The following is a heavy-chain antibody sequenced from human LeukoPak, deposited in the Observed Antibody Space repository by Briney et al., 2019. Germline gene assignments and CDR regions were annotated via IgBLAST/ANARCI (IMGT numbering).Heavy chain of an antibody. CDR1: GFTFSNSA. V-gene: IGHV3-64*02. CDR3: ARGVAISSSGWYDTFDY. CDR2: ISTNGDRT. Sequence: GGSPRLSCAASGFTFSNSAMYWVRQAPGKGLESVSVISTNGDRTYYADSVKGRLTISRDNSKNTLYLQMGSLRADDMAVYYCARGVAISSSGWYDTFDYWGQGALVTISS. D-gene: IGHD6-19*01. J-gene: IGHJ4*02.